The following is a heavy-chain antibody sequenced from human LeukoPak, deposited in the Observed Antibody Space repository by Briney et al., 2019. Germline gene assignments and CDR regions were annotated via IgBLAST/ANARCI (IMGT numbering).Heavy chain of an antibody. CDR1: GFTFSSYW. V-gene: IGHV3-74*01. D-gene: IGHD2-2*01. CDR3: ARDRPEDIVVVPAAYYYYYYMDV. CDR2: INSDGSST. J-gene: IGHJ6*03. Sequence: PGGSLRLSCAASGFTFSSYWMHWVRQAPGKGLVWVSRINSDGSSTSYADSVKGRFTISRDNAKNTLYLQMNSLRAKDTAVYYCARDRPEDIVVVPAAYYYYYYMDVWGKGTTVTVSS.